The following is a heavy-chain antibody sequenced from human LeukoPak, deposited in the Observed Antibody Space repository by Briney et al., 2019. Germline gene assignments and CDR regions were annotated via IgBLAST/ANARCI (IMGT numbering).Heavy chain of an antibody. CDR1: GYTFTSYG. V-gene: IGHV1-18*01. D-gene: IGHD6-19*01. J-gene: IGHJ4*02. CDR2: ISAYNGNT. CDR3: ARDQYSSGRSILDY. Sequence: VASVKVSCTASGYTFTSYGISRVRQAPGQGLEWMGWISAYNGNTNYAQKLQGRVTMTTDTSTSTAYMELRSLRSDDTAVYYCARDQYSSGRSILDYWGQGTLVTVSS.